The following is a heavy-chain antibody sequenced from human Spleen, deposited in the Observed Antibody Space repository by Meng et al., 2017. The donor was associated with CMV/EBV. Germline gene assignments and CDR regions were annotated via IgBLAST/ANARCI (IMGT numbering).Heavy chain of an antibody. CDR2: INSDGSIT. V-gene: IGHV3-74*01. J-gene: IGHJ6*02. CDR3: AKDRVVYDFSYSMDV. Sequence: GGSLRLSCTASGFAFNTYAMSWVRQAPGKGLVWVSRINSDGSITNYADSVKGRFTISRDNAKNTLYLQMNSLRTEDMASYYCAKDRVVYDFSYSMDVWGQGTTVTVSS. CDR1: GFAFNTYA. D-gene: IGHD3-3*01.